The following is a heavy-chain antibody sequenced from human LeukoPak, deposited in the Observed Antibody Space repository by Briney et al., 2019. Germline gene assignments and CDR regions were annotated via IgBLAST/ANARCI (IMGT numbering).Heavy chain of an antibody. CDR1: GESFSSYF. J-gene: IGHJ3*01. D-gene: IGHD4-17*01. CDR3: ARGPHFYGDYIRSFPYAFHL. Sequence: PSETLSLTCGVSGESFSSYFWSWIRQSPGEGLEWLGQIRHGGVTTYNPSLMGRVTISVDTSNNQFSLILTSVTAADTAVYYCARGPHFYGDYIRSFPYAFHLWGRGTVVSISS. V-gene: IGHV4-34*01. CDR2: IRHGGVT.